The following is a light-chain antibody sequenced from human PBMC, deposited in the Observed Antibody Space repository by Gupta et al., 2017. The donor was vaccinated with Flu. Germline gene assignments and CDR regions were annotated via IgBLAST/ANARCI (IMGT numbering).Light chain of an antibody. CDR1: HLVTDN. V-gene: IGKV3-15*01. Sequence: EIIMTQSPATLPVSPGETVTLSCKASHLVTDNLAWYHQKPGQAPSLLFYDASTRATGVPARFSASGYGATFALTISGLQPEDIGIYSCQQYTNWPLTFGPGTKVDL. CDR3: QQYTNWPLT. CDR2: DAS. J-gene: IGKJ3*01.